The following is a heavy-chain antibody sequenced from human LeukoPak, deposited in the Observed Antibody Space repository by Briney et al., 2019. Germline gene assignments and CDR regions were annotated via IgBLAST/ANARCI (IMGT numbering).Heavy chain of an antibody. Sequence: ASVMVSCKASGYTFTSYDINWVRQATGQGLEWMGWMNPNSGNTGYAQKFQGRVTMTRNTSISTAYMELSSLRSEDTAVYYCARDARIAAAYQPVGEDYMDVWGKGTTVTVSS. CDR2: MNPNSGNT. D-gene: IGHD6-13*01. CDR3: ARDARIAAAYQPVGEDYMDV. J-gene: IGHJ6*03. CDR1: GYTFTSYD. V-gene: IGHV1-8*01.